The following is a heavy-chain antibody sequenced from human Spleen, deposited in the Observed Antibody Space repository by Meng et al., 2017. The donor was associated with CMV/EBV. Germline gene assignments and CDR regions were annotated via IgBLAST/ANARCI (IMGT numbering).Heavy chain of an antibody. V-gene: IGHV4-59*01. CDR1: GGSISSYY. CDR3: ARGLRFLEWFPYYFDY. J-gene: IGHJ4*02. Sequence: ESLKISCTVSGGSISSYYWSWIRQPPGKGLEWIGYIYYSGSTNYKPSLKSRVTISVDTSKNQFSLNLSSVTAADTAVYYCARGLRFLEWFPYYFDYWGRGTLVTVSS. D-gene: IGHD3-3*01. CDR2: IYYSGST.